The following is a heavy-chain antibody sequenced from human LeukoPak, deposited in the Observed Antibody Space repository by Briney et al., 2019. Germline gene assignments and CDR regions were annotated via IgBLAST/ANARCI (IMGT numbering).Heavy chain of an antibody. CDR3: ARLGLEVGGPNWFDP. J-gene: IGHJ5*02. CDR2: IKRDGSQK. V-gene: IGHV3-7*01. CDR1: GFSFSSNW. D-gene: IGHD1-1*01. Sequence: GGSLRLSCAAPGFSFSSNWMGWVRQAPGKGLEWVAHIKRDGSQKYYLDSVKGRFTISRDNAKNSLYLQMNSLRVEDTAVYYCARLGLEVGGPNWFDPWGQGTLVTVSS.